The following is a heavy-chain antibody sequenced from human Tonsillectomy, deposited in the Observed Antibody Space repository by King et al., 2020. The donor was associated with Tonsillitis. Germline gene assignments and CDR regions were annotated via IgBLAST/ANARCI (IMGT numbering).Heavy chain of an antibody. CDR1: GGSISSSSYY. J-gene: IGHJ4*02. Sequence: QLQESGPGLVKPSETLSLTCTVSGGSISSSSYYWGWIRQPPGKGLEWIGIIYYSGSTYYNPSLKSRVTISVDTSKNQFSLKLSSVTAADTAVYYCAAGGGLGLGDYWGQGTLVTVSS. CDR3: AAGGGLGLGDY. D-gene: IGHD1-26*01. CDR2: IYYSGST. V-gene: IGHV4-39*07.